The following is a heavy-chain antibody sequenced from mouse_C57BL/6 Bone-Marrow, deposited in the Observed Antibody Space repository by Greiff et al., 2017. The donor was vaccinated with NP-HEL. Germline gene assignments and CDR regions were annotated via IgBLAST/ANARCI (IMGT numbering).Heavy chain of an antibody. CDR2: IWRGGST. CDR1: GFSLTSYG. CDR3: AKNSYYYGSSLDY. Sequence: QVQLQQSGPGLVQPSQSLSITCTVSGFSLTSYGVHWVRQSPGKGLEWLGVIWRGGSTDYNAAFMSRLSITKDNSKSQVFFKMNSLQADDTARYYCAKNSYYYGSSLDYWGQGTTLTVSS. D-gene: IGHD1-1*01. V-gene: IGHV2-5*01. J-gene: IGHJ2*01.